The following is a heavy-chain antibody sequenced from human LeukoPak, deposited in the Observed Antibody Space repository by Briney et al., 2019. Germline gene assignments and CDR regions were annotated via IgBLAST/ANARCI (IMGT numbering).Heavy chain of an antibody. V-gene: IGHV4-30-4*01. D-gene: IGHD2-15*01. CDR2: IYYSGSS. CDR3: ARGVALANWFDP. J-gene: IGHJ5*02. CDR1: GGSINNGGYY. Sequence: SETLSLTCTVSGGSINNGGYYWSWIRQHPGKGLEWIGYIYYSGSSYYNPSLRSRVTISVDTSKNHFSLKLSSVTAADTAVYYCARGVALANWFDPWGQGTLVTVSS.